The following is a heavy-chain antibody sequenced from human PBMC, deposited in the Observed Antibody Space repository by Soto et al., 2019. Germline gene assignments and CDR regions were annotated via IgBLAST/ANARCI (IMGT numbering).Heavy chain of an antibody. V-gene: IGHV1-69*12. CDR1: GGTFSSYA. J-gene: IGHJ4*02. CDR2: IVPIVDTS. Sequence: QVQVVQSGAEVRQPASSVKVSCKTSGGTFSSYAISWVRQAPGQGLEWMGGIVPIVDTSTYAQKLQGRVSMTADEYTSKDYLELSRLRSDDPDIYYCVRVEAIPGYLDNWGQGTMVTVSS. CDR3: VRVEAIPGYLDN.